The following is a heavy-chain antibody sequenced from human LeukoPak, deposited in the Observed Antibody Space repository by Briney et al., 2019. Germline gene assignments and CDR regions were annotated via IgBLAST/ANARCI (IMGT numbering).Heavy chain of an antibody. CDR2: IYSSGST. J-gene: IGHJ3*02. CDR1: GCSITGYH. V-gene: IGHV4-4*08. CDR3: ARRNDFDI. Sequence: SETLSLTCTVSGCSITGYHWSWIRQPPGKGLEWIGYIYSSGSTEYKPSLKSRATISADTSKNQFSLKLTSVTAADTAIYYCARRNDFDIWGQGTMATVSS.